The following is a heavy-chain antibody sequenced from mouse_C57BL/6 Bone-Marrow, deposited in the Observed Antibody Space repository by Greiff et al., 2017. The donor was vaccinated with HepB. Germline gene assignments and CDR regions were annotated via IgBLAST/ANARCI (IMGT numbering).Heavy chain of an antibody. V-gene: IGHV14-4*01. CDR2: IDPENGDT. Sequence: VQLQQSGAELVRPGASVKLSCTASGFNIKDDYMHWVKQRPEQGLEWIGWIDPENGDTEYASKFQGKATITADTSSNTAYLQLSSLTSEDTAVYYRTTEMVTIDYWGQGTTLTVSS. CDR3: TTEMVTIDY. CDR1: GFNIKDDY. D-gene: IGHD2-3*01. J-gene: IGHJ2*01.